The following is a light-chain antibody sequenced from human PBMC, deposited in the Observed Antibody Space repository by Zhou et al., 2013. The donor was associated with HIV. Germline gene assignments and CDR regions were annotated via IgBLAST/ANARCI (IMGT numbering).Light chain of an antibody. V-gene: IGKV1D-13*01. CDR1: QGIANA. J-gene: IGKJ4*01. Sequence: AVQLTQSPSSLSASVGDRVTITCRASQGIANALAWYQKKPGTAPKLLIYDASSLETGVTSRFSGSGSGTDFTLTISSLQPEDFATYYCQEYYNYPHFGGGTVVDI. CDR2: DAS. CDR3: QEYYNYPH.